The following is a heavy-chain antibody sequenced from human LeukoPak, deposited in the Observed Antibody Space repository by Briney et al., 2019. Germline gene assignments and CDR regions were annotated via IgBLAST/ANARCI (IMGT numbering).Heavy chain of an antibody. CDR2: IDANGNT. D-gene: IGHD2-21*02. V-gene: IGHV4-4*07. CDR1: GVSISPYY. Sequence: SETLSLTCTVSGVSISPYYCTWIRQPAGKGLEWIGRIDANGNTNYNPSLKSRVTISVDTSKNQFSLRLTSVTAADTAVYFCAKERSGDSDYWGQGTLVTVSS. J-gene: IGHJ4*02. CDR3: AKERSGDSDY.